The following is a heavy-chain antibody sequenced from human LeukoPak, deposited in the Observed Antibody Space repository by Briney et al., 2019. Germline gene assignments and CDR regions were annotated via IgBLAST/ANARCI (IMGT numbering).Heavy chain of an antibody. D-gene: IGHD6-13*01. V-gene: IGHV3-23*01. CDR1: EFTFSSYA. J-gene: IGHJ4*02. CDR2: ISASGGNT. Sequence: GGSLRLSCAASEFTFSSYAMQWVRQAPGKGLEWVSGISASGGNTWYADSVKGRFTISRDNSKNTLYLQMNTLRAEDTAVYYCAKGASWSDCWGQGTLVSVSS. CDR3: AKGASWSDC.